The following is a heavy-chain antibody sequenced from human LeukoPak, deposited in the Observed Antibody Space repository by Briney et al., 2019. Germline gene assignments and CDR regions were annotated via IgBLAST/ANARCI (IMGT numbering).Heavy chain of an antibody. J-gene: IGHJ4*02. CDR3: ARSKPPYYYDSSGYNLDY. CDR1: GFTFSSYS. Sequence: GGSLRLSCAASGFTFSSYSMSWVRQAPGKGLEWVSSISSSSSYIYYADSVKGRFTISRDNAKNSLYLQMNSLRAEDTAVYYCARSKPPYYYDSSGYNLDYWGQGTLVTVSS. V-gene: IGHV3-21*01. CDR2: ISSSSSYI. D-gene: IGHD3-22*01.